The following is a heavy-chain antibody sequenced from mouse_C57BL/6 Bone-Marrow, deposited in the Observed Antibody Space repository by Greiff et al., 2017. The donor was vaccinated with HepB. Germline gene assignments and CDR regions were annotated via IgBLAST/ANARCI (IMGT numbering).Heavy chain of an antibody. V-gene: IGHV5-4*01. J-gene: IGHJ3*01. Sequence: EVKLQESGGGLVKPGGSLKLSCAASGFTFSSYAMSWVRQTPEKRLEWVATISDGGSYTYYPDNVKGRFTISRDNAKNNLYLQMSHLKSEDTAMYYCARDYYDYDGFAYWGQGTLVTVSA. CDR1: GFTFSSYA. D-gene: IGHD2-4*01. CDR2: ISDGGSYT. CDR3: ARDYYDYDGFAY.